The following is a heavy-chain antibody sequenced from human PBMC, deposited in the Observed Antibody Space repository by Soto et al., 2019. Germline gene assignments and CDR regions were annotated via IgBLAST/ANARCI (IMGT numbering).Heavy chain of an antibody. J-gene: IGHJ4*02. D-gene: IGHD3-22*01. V-gene: IGHV3-23*01. CDR1: GFTFSSYA. Sequence: LRLSCAASGFTFSSYAMSWVCQAPGKGLEWVSVISGRGGYTNYADSVKGRFTISRDNSKSTMYLQMHSLRAEDTAVYYCAKLGGLYYDSSGSLKYIDYWGQGTLVTVSS. CDR3: AKLGGLYYDSSGSLKYIDY. CDR2: ISGRGGYT.